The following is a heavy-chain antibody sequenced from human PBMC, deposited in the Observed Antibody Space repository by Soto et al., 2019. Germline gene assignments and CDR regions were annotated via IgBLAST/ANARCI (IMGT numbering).Heavy chain of an antibody. CDR2: ISSSSSYI. CDR1: GFTFSSYS. CDR3: ARSLPGIAAAGTGYYYYGMDV. D-gene: IGHD6-13*01. V-gene: IGHV3-21*01. J-gene: IGHJ6*02. Sequence: EVQLVESGGGLVKPGGSLRLSCAASGFTFSSYSMNWVRQAPGKGLEWVSSISSSSSYIYYADSVKGRFTISRDNAKNSLYLQMNSLRAEDTAVYYCARSLPGIAAAGTGYYYYGMDVWGQGTTVTVSS.